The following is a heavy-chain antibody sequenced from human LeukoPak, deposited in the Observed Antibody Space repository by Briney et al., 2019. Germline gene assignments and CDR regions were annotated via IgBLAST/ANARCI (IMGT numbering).Heavy chain of an antibody. J-gene: IGHJ4*02. Sequence: SETLSLTCTVSGGSISSRSYYWGWNRQPPGKGLEWIGSMYYSGSTYYNPSLKSRVTISVDTSKNQFSLKLSSVTAADTAVYYCARHKEMRTTLTPFDYWGQGTLATVSS. CDR2: MYYSGST. CDR3: ARHKEMRTTLTPFDY. V-gene: IGHV4-39*01. CDR1: GGSISSRSYY. D-gene: IGHD4-17*01.